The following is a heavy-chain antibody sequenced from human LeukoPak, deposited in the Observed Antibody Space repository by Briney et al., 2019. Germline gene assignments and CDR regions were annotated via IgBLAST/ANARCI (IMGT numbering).Heavy chain of an antibody. J-gene: IGHJ2*01. Sequence: PSETLSLTCTVPGGSISSGGYYWSWIRQHPGKGLEWIGYIYYSGSTYYNPSLKSRVTISVDTSKNQFSLKLSSVTAADTAVYYCARDIRSRKYFDLWGRGTLVTVSS. D-gene: IGHD2-2*01. V-gene: IGHV4-31*03. CDR2: IYYSGST. CDR3: ARDIRSRKYFDL. CDR1: GGSISSGGYY.